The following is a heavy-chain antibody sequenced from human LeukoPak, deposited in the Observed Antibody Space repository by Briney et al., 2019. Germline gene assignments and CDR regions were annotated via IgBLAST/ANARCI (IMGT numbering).Heavy chain of an antibody. CDR3: ARAKGIAVAAV. Sequence: GASVKVSCKASGYTFTGYYMHWVRQAPAQGLEWMGWINPNSGGTNYAQKFQGSVTMTRDTTISTAYMELSRLRSDDTAVYYCARAKGIAVAAVWGQGTLVTVSS. CDR2: INPNSGGT. J-gene: IGHJ4*02. D-gene: IGHD6-19*01. V-gene: IGHV1-2*02. CDR1: GYTFTGYY.